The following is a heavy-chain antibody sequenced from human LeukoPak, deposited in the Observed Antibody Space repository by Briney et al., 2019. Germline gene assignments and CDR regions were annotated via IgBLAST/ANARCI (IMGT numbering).Heavy chain of an antibody. J-gene: IGHJ4*02. D-gene: IGHD5-18*01. V-gene: IGHV5-10-1*01. CDR2: IDPSDSYT. CDR1: GYSFTSYW. CDR3: ARQRYNYGVFDF. Sequence: GESLRISCKGSGYSFTSYWISWVRWMPGKGLDWMGTIDPSDSYTNYSPSFQGHVTISADTSITTAYLQWSSLKASDTAMYYCARQRYNYGVFDFWGQGILVTVSS.